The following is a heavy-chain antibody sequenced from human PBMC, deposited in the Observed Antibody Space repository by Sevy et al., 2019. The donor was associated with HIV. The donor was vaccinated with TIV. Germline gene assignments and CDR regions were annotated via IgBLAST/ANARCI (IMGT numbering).Heavy chain of an antibody. CDR2: INPNSGGT. V-gene: IGHV1-2*06. Sequence: ASVKVSCKASGYTFTGYYMHWVRQAPGQGLEWMGRINPNSGGTNYAQKFRGRVTMTRDTSISIAYMELSRLRSDDTAVYYCARDREVTSYYYYSMDVWGQGTTVTVSS. CDR3: ARDREVTSYYYYSMDV. J-gene: IGHJ6*02. CDR1: GYTFTGYY. D-gene: IGHD4-17*01.